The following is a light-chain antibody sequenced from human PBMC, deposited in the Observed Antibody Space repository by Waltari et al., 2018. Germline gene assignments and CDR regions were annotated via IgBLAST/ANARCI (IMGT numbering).Light chain of an antibody. V-gene: IGKV3-11*01. J-gene: IGKJ4*01. CDR3: QQGSILPLT. CDR2: DTS. CDR1: QSVFNY. Sequence: EIVLTQSPVTLSLSAGERATLSCRASQSVFNYLAWYQQKPGQAPRLLIYDTSKRATGIPPRFSGSGSGIDFTLTITSLEAEDFAVYFCQQGSILPLTFGGGTRVEIK.